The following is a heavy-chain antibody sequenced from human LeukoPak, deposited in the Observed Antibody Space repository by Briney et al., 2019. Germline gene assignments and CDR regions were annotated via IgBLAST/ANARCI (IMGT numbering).Heavy chain of an antibody. D-gene: IGHD3-22*01. J-gene: IGHJ4*02. V-gene: IGHV3-23*01. CDR3: AKAVYDSSGSFDF. Sequence: GGSLRLSCASSGFSFSTYALTWVRRAPGKGLEWVSGISGSGGSPYYADSVKGRFTISRDTSKNTLYLQMNSLRAEDTAVYYCAKAVYDSSGSFDFWGQGTLVTVSS. CDR2: ISGSGGSP. CDR1: GFSFSTYA.